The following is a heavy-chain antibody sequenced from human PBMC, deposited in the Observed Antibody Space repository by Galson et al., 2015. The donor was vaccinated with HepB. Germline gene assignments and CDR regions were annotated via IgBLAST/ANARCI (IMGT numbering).Heavy chain of an antibody. J-gene: IGHJ6*02. Sequence: SVKVSCRASGYIFISYGISWVRQAPGQGLEWMGWISVYDGDTNYAQKFQGRVTMTTDTSTTTAYMELRSLRSDDTAVYYCARDHKYCSGDNCYSATYYYYGMDVWGQRTTVTVSS. CDR1: GYIFISYG. CDR3: ARDHKYCSGDNCYSATYYYYGMDV. V-gene: IGHV1-18*01. D-gene: IGHD2-15*01. CDR2: ISVYDGDT.